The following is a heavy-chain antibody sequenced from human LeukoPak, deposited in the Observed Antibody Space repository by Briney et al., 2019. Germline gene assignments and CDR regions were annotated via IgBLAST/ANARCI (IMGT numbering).Heavy chain of an antibody. CDR2: IHYSGTT. J-gene: IGHJ4*02. Sequence: PSETLSLTCTVSGGSISSGGYYWSWIRQPPGKELEWIGYIHYSGTTNYTPSLKSRVTILRDMSKNQFSLKLSSVTAADTAVYYCARGIPVTGPSTGPKRFDCWGQGTLVTVSS. CDR1: GGSISSGGYY. CDR3: ARGIPVTGPSTGPKRFDC. D-gene: IGHD6-19*01. V-gene: IGHV4-61*08.